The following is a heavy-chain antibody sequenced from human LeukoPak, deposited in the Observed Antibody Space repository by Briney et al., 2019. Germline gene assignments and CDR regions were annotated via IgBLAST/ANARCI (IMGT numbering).Heavy chain of an antibody. CDR2: ISYDGSNK. J-gene: IGHJ4*02. V-gene: IGHV3-30-3*01. Sequence: GGSLRLSCAASGFTISSYAMHWVRQAPGKGLEGVAVISYDGSNKYYADAVKGRFTISRDNSKNTLYLQMNSLRAEDTAVYYCARAAWDYYDSSGYYYDYWGQGTLVTVSS. CDR1: GFTISSYA. CDR3: ARAAWDYYDSSGYYYDY. D-gene: IGHD3-22*01.